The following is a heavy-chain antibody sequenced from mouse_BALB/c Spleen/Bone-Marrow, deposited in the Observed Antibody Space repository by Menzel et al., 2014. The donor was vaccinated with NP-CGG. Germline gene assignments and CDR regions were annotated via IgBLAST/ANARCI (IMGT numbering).Heavy chain of an antibody. CDR1: GFNIKDTY. J-gene: IGHJ4*01. CDR3: ASKKNYYAMDY. V-gene: IGHV14-3*02. CDR2: IDPANGYT. Sequence: VQPQQSGAELVKPGASVKLSCTASGFNIKDTYMHWVKQRPEQGLEWIGRIDPANGYTNYAPRFQGKATITADTSSNTAYLQLSSLTSEDTAVYYCASKKNYYAMDYWGQGTSVTVSS.